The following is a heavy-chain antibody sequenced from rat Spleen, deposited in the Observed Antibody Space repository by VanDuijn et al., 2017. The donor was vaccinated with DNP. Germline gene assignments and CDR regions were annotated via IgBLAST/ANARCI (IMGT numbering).Heavy chain of an antibody. CDR2: IRSGGST. J-gene: IGHJ3*01. D-gene: IGHD3-4*01. CDR3: ARSSQPPFAH. CDR1: GFSLTDYS. Sequence: QVQLKESGPGLVQPSQTLSLTCNVSGFSLTDYSVHWVRQPPGKGLEWMGRIRSGGSTDYNSALKSRLSISRDTSKSQVLLKMNSLQTEDTAMYFCARSSQPPFAHWGQGTLVTVSS. V-gene: IGHV2-19*01.